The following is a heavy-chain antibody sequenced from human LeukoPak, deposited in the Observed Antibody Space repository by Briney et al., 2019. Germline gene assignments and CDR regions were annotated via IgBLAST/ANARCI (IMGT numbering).Heavy chain of an antibody. V-gene: IGHV3-21*04. CDR1: GFTFSSYS. CDR3: AKAHPHIVVVIPRFDY. J-gene: IGHJ4*02. Sequence: GGSLRLSCAASGFTFSSYSMNWVRQAPGKGLEWVSSISSSSNYIYYADSVKGRFTISRDNAKNSLYLQMNSLRAEDTAVYYCAKAHPHIVVVIPRFDYWGQGTLVTVSS. CDR2: ISSSSNYI. D-gene: IGHD3-22*01.